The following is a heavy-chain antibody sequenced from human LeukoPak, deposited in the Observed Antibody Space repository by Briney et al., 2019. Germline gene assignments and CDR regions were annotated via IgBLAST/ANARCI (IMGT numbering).Heavy chain of an antibody. Sequence: SETLSLTCAVYGGSFSGYYWSWIRQPPGKGLEWIGEINHSGSTNYNPSLKSRVTISVDTSKNQFSLKLSSVTAADTAVYYCARGGACSSTSCYARPALYYYYYMDVWGKGTTVTISS. D-gene: IGHD2-2*01. CDR3: ARGGACSSTSCYARPALYYYYYMDV. J-gene: IGHJ6*03. CDR2: INHSGST. V-gene: IGHV4-34*01. CDR1: GGSFSGYY.